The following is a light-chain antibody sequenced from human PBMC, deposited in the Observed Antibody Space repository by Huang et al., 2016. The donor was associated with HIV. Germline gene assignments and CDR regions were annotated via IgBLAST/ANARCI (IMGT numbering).Light chain of an antibody. J-gene: IGKJ2*01. CDR1: QSLLHESGHNY. V-gene: IGKV2-28*01. Sequence: DIVMTQSPLSLPVTPGEPASISCRSNQSLLHESGHNYLDWYLQKPGQSPQLLIYLDSSRASGVPDMFTGSGSGTDFTLRINKVEAQDVGVYFCMQALQTPYTFGRGTKLEI. CDR2: LDS. CDR3: MQALQTPYT.